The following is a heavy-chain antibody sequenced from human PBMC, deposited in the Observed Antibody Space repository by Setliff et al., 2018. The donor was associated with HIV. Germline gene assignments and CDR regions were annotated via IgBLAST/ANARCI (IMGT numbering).Heavy chain of an antibody. CDR3: ARASPAPRAYGSGSYLAW. V-gene: IGHV1-46*03. Sequence: ASVKVSCKASGYTFTTSYIHWVRQAPGQGLEWMGIINPDVGHTIYAQKFQGRVTMTRDTSTTTAYMELSSLRSEDTALYYCARASPAPRAYGSGSYLAWWGLGTLDTVSS. D-gene: IGHD3-10*01. J-gene: IGHJ4*02. CDR2: INPDVGHT. CDR1: GYTFTTSY.